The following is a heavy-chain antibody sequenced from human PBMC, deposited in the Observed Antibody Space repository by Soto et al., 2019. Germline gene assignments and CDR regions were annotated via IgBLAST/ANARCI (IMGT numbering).Heavy chain of an antibody. V-gene: IGHV3-74*01. J-gene: IGHJ4*02. CDR3: VRYPRSVGGSYRPDY. Sequence: GGSLRSSCTASGSTFSSYWMHWVRQVPEKGLVWVSSINSDGSITNYADAVKGRFTISRDNVNNTLYLQMNSLRAEDTAVYYCVRYPRSVGGSYRPDYWGQGTLVTVSS. CDR1: GSTFSSYW. CDR2: INSDGSIT. D-gene: IGHD3-16*02.